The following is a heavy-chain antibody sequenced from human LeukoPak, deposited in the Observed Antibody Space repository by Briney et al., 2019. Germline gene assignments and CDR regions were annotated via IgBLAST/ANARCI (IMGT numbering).Heavy chain of an antibody. CDR2: ISSSGSSA. J-gene: IGHJ3*01. CDR3: ARERYSRSSHDALDL. CDR1: GFTFSDHF. V-gene: IGHV3-21*01. D-gene: IGHD6-6*01. Sequence: NSGGSLRLSCVASGFTFSDHFMNWVRQAPGKGLEWVSSISSSGSSALYADSLRGRFTISRDNAKNSLYLQMSSLRPGDTAVYYCARERYSRSSHDALDLWGQGTMVTVSS.